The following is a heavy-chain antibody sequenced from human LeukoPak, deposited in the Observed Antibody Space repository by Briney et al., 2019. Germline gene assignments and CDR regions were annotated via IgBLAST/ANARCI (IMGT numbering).Heavy chain of an antibody. D-gene: IGHD7-27*01. Sequence: GGSLRLSCAASGFTFSSYAMSWVRQAPGKGLVWVFAIRGSGAGTYYEDSVKGRFTISRDNSKNTLYLQMNSLRAEETAIYYCAKSMGIAGYFDYWGQGTLVTASS. J-gene: IGHJ4*02. CDR1: GFTFSSYA. CDR2: IRGSGAGT. CDR3: AKSMGIAGYFDY. V-gene: IGHV3-23*01.